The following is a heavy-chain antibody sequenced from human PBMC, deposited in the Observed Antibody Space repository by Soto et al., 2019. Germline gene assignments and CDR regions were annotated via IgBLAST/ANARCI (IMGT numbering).Heavy chain of an antibody. D-gene: IGHD2-8*01. CDR2: IYYSGST. CDR3: ARADIVLARETLYNWFDP. V-gene: IGHV4-59*01. CDR1: GGSISSYY. Sequence: PSETLSLTCTVSGGSISSYYWSWIRQPPGKGLEWIGYIYYSGSTNYNPSLKSRVTISVDTSKNQFSLKLSSVTAADTAVYYCARADIVLARETLYNWFDPWGQGTLVTVSS. J-gene: IGHJ5*02.